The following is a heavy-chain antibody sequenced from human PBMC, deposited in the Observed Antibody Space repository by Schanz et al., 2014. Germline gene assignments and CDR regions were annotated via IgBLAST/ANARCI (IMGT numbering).Heavy chain of an antibody. CDR1: GFTFSDYY. J-gene: IGHJ4*02. D-gene: IGHD6-19*01. V-gene: IGHV3-11*04. CDR2: ISGSGGST. Sequence: VQLLESGGGLVQPGGSLRLSCAASGFTFSDYYMSWIRQAPGKGLEWVSAISGSGGSTYYADSVKGRFTISRDNAKNSLFLQMNRLRAEDTALYYCAIIGVMVAVAGTRADYWGQGTLVTVSS. CDR3: AIIGVMVAVAGTRADY.